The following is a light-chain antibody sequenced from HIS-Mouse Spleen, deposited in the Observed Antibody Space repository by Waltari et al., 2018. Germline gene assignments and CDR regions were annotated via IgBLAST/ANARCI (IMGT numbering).Light chain of an antibody. V-gene: IGLV2-18*01. CDR3: SLYTSSSTLV. J-gene: IGLJ2*01. Sequence: QSALTQPPSVSGSPGQSVTISCTGTSSDVGSYNRVSWYQQPPGPAPKLMIYEVSNRPSGVPDRFSGSKSGHTASLTISGLQAEDEADYYCSLYTSSSTLVFGGGTKLTVL. CDR2: EVS. CDR1: SSDVGSYNR.